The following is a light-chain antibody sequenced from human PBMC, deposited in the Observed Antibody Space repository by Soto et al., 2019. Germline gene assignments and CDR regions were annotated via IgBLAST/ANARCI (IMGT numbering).Light chain of an antibody. Sequence: EIVLTQSPATLSLSPGERATLSCRASQSVSRYLAWYQQKPGQAPRLLIYDASNRATGIPARFSGSGSGTEFTLTVSSLEPEDFAGYYWQHCGTWPVTFGQGTKLEIK. CDR2: DAS. J-gene: IGKJ2*01. CDR3: QHCGTWPVT. V-gene: IGKV3-11*01. CDR1: QSVSRY.